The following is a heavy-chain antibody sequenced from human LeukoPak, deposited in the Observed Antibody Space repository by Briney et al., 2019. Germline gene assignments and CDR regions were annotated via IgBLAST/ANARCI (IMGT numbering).Heavy chain of an antibody. CDR3: ARGEREDQNCSSTSCYTNWFDP. V-gene: IGHV4-34*01. J-gene: IGHJ5*02. CDR2: INHSGST. CDR1: GGSFSGYY. D-gene: IGHD2-2*02. Sequence: SETLSLTCAVYGGSFSGYYWSWIRQAPGKGLEWIGEINHSGSTNYSPSLKSRVTISVDTSKNQFSLKLSSVTAADTAVYYCARGEREDQNCSSTSCYTNWFDPWGQGTLVTVSS.